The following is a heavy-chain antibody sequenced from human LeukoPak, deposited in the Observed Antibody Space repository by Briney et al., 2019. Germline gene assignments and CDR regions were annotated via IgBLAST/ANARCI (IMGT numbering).Heavy chain of an antibody. Sequence: HPGGSLRLSCAASGFTFSSYAMSWVRQAPGKGLEWVANIKQDGSEKYYVDSVKGRFAVSRDNAKNSLYLQMNSLRAEDTAVYYCARAQSGFWSGYCFDYWGQGTLVTVSS. CDR3: ARAQSGFWSGYCFDY. V-gene: IGHV3-7*01. J-gene: IGHJ4*02. CDR1: GFTFSSYA. CDR2: IKQDGSEK. D-gene: IGHD3-3*01.